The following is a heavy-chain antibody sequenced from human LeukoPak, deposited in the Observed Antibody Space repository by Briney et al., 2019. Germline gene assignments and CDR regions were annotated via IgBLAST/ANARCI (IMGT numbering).Heavy chain of an antibody. CDR2: IKQDGSEK. CDR3: ARRHHFGFLDS. Sequence: SGGSLRLSCAVSGVMFPSYWMTWVRQAPGKGLEWVANIKQDGSEKYYVDSVKGRFTISRDNAKNSVYLQMNSLRAEDTAVYYCARRHHFGFLDSWGQGTLVTVSS. D-gene: IGHD3-10*01. V-gene: IGHV3-7*04. CDR1: GVMFPSYW. J-gene: IGHJ4*02.